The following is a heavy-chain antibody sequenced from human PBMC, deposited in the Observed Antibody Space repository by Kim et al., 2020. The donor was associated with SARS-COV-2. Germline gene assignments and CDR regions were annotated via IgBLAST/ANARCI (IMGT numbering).Heavy chain of an antibody. J-gene: IGHJ2*01. CDR3: AKDDNWGFSYWYFDL. V-gene: IGHV3-9*01. D-gene: IGHD7-27*01. CDR1: GFTFDDYA. Sequence: GGSLRLSCAASGFTFDDYAMHWVRQAPGKGLEWVSGISWNSGSIGYADSVKGRFTISRDNAKNSLYLQMNSLRAEDTALYYCAKDDNWGFSYWYFDLWGRGTLVTVSS. CDR2: ISWNSGSI.